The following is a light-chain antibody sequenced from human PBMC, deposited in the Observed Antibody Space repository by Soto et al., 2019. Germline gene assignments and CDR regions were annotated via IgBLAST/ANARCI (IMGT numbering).Light chain of an antibody. V-gene: IGLV2-14*01. CDR1: SSDVGGYNY. J-gene: IGLJ1*01. Sequence: QSVLTQPASVSGSPGQSITISCTGTSSDVGGYNYVSWYQQHPGKAPKLMIYDVSNRPSGVSNRFSGSKSGNTASLTISGLQAEDEADYYCSSSTSISTLVFGTGTKVTVL. CDR3: SSSTSISTLV. CDR2: DVS.